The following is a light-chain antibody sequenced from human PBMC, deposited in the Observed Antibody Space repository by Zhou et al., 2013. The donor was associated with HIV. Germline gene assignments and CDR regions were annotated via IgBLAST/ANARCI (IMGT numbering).Light chain of an antibody. J-gene: IGKJ1*01. Sequence: AIRVTQSPSSLSASTGDRVTITCRASEDISTYLAWYQQKSGKAPKILMYAASTLQSAVPSRFSGSGSGTDFTLTINCLQSEDFATYFCQQYYSYPLTFGQGTKVEV. CDR2: AAS. V-gene: IGKV1-8*01. CDR3: QQYYSYPLT. CDR1: EDISTY.